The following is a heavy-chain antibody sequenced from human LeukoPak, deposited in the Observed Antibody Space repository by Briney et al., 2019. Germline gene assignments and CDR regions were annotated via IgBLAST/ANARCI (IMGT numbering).Heavy chain of an antibody. D-gene: IGHD3-10*01. CDR2: TYYRSKWYN. Sequence: SQTLSLTCAISGDSVSSNSAAWNWIRQSPSRGLEWLGRTYYRSKWYNDYAVSVKSRITINPDTSKNQFSLQLNSVTPEDTAVYYCARETIEGGWFGERTDYWGQGTLVTVSS. J-gene: IGHJ4*02. CDR3: ARETIEGGWFGERTDY. CDR1: GDSVSSNSAA. V-gene: IGHV6-1*01.